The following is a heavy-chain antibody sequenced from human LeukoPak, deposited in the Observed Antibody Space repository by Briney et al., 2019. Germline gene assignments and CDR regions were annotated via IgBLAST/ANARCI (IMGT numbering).Heavy chain of an antibody. CDR1: GFTFSSYE. D-gene: IGHD4-17*01. CDR3: ARDLGGPETAVTSLDY. V-gene: IGHV3-48*03. Sequence: GGSLRLSCAASGFTFSSYEMNWVRQAPGKGLEWVSYISSSGSTIYYADSVKGRFTISRDNAKNSLYLQMNSLRAEDTAVYYCARDLGGPETAVTSLDYWGQGTLVTVSS. J-gene: IGHJ4*02. CDR2: ISSSGSTI.